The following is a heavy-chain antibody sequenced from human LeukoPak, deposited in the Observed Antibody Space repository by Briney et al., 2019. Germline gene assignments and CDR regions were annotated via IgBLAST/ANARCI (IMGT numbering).Heavy chain of an antibody. CDR2: ILHSGYT. CDR1: GGSLGRSNTY. V-gene: IGHV4-39*01. J-gene: IGHJ6*03. D-gene: IGHD2-21*01. Sequence: SDTLSLTCTVSGGSLGRSNTYWGWIRQTPGKGLEWLGTILHSGYTYNNPSLKSRVTMSIDSSKNQFSLSLSSVTAADTAVYFCARHRGGGGYHYMDVWGKGTTVIVSS. CDR3: ARHRGGGGYHYMDV.